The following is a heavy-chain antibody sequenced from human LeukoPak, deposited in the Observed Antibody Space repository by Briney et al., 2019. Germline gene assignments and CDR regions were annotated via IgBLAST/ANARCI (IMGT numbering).Heavy chain of an antibody. Sequence: SETLSLTCAVSGVSISSYYWSWIRQPPGKGLEWIGYIYYSGSTNYNPSLKSQVTISVDTSKNQFSLKLSSVTAADTAVYYCARRVNVVVPAAIGWFDPWGQGTLVTVSS. CDR2: IYYSGST. CDR3: ARRVNVVVPAAIGWFDP. CDR1: GVSISSYY. J-gene: IGHJ5*02. V-gene: IGHV4-59*12. D-gene: IGHD2-2*01.